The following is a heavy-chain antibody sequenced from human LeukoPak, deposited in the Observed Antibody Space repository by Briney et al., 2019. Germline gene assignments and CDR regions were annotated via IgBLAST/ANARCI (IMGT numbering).Heavy chain of an antibody. V-gene: IGHV3-7*03. J-gene: IGHJ4*02. D-gene: IGHD1-26*01. CDR1: GLTVSNHW. CDR3: ARDGGATYYFDY. CDR2: IKQDGSEK. Sequence: GGSLRLSCVASGLTVSNHWMSWVRQAPGKGLEWVANIKQDGSEKYYVDSVKGRFTISRDNAKNSLYLQMNSLRAEDTAVYYCARDGGATYYFDYWGQGTLVTVSS.